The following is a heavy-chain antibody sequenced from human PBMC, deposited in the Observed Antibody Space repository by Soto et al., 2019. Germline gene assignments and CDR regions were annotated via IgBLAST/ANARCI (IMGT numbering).Heavy chain of an antibody. V-gene: IGHV5-51*01. CDR2: IYPGDSDT. D-gene: IGHD4-4*01. Sequence: ESLKISCKGSGYSFTSYWIGWVRQMPGKGLEWMGIIYPGDSDTRYSPSFQGQVTISADKSISTAYLQWSSLKASDSAMFYCARVGYSGNSKDLLYIWGPGTIVTVSS. CDR1: GYSFTSYW. CDR3: ARVGYSGNSKDLLYI. J-gene: IGHJ3*02.